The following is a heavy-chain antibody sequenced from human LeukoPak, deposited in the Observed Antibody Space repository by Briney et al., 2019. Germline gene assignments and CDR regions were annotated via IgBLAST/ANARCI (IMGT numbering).Heavy chain of an antibody. CDR2: IRYDGSNK. J-gene: IGHJ4*02. D-gene: IGHD1-7*01. CDR1: GFTFSSYD. V-gene: IGHV3-30*02. CDR3: AKIRNYDFDY. Sequence: GGSLRLSCAASGFTFSSYDMHWVRQAPGKGLEWVAFIRYDGSNKYYPDSVKGRFTVSRDNSKNTLYLQMNSLRAEDTAVYYCAKIRNYDFDYWGQGTLVTVSS.